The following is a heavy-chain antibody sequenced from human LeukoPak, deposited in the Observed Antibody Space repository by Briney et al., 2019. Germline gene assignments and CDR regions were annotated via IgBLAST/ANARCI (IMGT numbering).Heavy chain of an antibody. CDR2: IYTSGST. D-gene: IGHD4-23*01. J-gene: IGHJ3*02. V-gene: IGHV4-39*07. Sequence: SETLSLTCTVSGGSISSSSYYWGWIRQPPGKGLEWIGRIYTSGSTNYNPSLKSRVTISVDTSKNQFSLKLSSVTAADTAVYYCARVFRGVVTPTYAFDIWGQGTMVTVSS. CDR1: GGSISSSSYY. CDR3: ARVFRGVVTPTYAFDI.